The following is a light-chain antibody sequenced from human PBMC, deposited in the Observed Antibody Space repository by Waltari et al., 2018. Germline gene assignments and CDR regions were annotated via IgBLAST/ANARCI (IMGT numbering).Light chain of an antibody. J-gene: IGLJ2*01. V-gene: IGLV3-1*01. Sequence: SFELTQPPSVSVSPGETASITCSGDKWGDKYVSWYQHKPGQSPALPIYQDNMRPSGIPERFSGSNSGNTATLTISGTQAMDEADYYCQAWHTSTFVLFGGGTKLTVL. CDR2: QDN. CDR3: QAWHTSTFVL. CDR1: KWGDKY.